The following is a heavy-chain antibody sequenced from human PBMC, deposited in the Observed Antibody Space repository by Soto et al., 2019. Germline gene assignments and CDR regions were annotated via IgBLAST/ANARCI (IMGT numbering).Heavy chain of an antibody. CDR2: IYYSGST. CDR1: GGSISSGDYY. Sequence: SETLSLTCTVSGGSISSGDYYWSWIRQPPGKGLEWIGYIYYSGSTYYNPSLKSRVTISVDTSKNQFSLKLSSVTAADTAVYYCARDSLGGHYYYYYGMDVWGQGTAVTVSS. V-gene: IGHV4-30-4*01. J-gene: IGHJ6*02. CDR3: ARDSLGGHYYYYYGMDV.